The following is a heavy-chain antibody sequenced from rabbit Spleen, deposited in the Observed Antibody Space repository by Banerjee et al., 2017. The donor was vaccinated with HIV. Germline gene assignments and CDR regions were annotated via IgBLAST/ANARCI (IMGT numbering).Heavy chain of an antibody. J-gene: IGHJ4*01. CDR1: GFSFSSSYY. D-gene: IGHD2-1*01. V-gene: IGHV1S40*01. Sequence: QSLEESGGDLVKPGASLTLTCTASGFSFSSSYYMCWVRQAPGKGLEWIACINTVTGKTVYASWAKGRFIMSRTSSTTVTLQMTSLTAADTATYFCARGSATMTMVITGYYLSLWGPGTLVTVS. CDR2: INTVTGKT. CDR3: ARGSATMTMVITGYYLSL.